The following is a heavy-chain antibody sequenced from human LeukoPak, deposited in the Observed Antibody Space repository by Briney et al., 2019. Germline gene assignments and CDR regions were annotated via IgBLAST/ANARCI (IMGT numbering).Heavy chain of an antibody. V-gene: IGHV1-8*02. J-gene: IGHJ6*02. CDR1: GYTFSGTGWY. Sequence: ASVKVSCKASGYTFSGTGWYLYWLRQAPGQGLECMGWIYPYTGATHYAQKFQGRVTMTRNTSISTAYMELSSLRSEDTAVYYCARVSGLRFGEFPYYYYGMDVWGQGTTVTVSS. CDR3: ARVSGLRFGEFPYYYYGMDV. CDR2: IYPYTGAT. D-gene: IGHD3-10*01.